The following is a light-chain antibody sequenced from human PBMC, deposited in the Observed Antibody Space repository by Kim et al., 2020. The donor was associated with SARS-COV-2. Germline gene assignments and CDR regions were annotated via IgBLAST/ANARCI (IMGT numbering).Light chain of an antibody. V-gene: IGLV6-57*03. CDR1: SGSIASSY. CDR2: EDN. Sequence: GKTVTISCTRSSGSIASSYVQWYQQRPGSAPSIVVYEDNLRPSGVPDRFSGSMDSSSNSASLTISGLRTEDEADHFCQSYDSSNVIFGGGTQLTVL. CDR3: QSYDSSNVI. J-gene: IGLJ2*01.